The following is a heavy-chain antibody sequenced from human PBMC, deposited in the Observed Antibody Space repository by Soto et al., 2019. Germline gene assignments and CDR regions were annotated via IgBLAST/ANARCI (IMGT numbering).Heavy chain of an antibody. D-gene: IGHD1-20*01. V-gene: IGHV3-48*02. CDR3: ARGRINWHNDSYYFDY. CDR2: ISGSSDTI. CDR1: GFTLSSYN. J-gene: IGHJ4*02. Sequence: GGSLRLSCAASGFTLSSYNMNWVRQAPGKGLEWVSYISGSSDTIYYADSVKGRFTISRDNAKNSLYLQMDSLRDEDTAVYYCARGRINWHNDSYYFDYSGQATLVTVSS.